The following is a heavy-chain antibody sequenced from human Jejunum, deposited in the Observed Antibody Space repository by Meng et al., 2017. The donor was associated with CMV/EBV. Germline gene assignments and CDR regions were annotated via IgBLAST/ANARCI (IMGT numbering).Heavy chain of an antibody. CDR3: ARDLPGGTKGTWLDL. CDR1: GYIFNNYG. V-gene: IGHV1-18*01. D-gene: IGHD1-14*01. J-gene: IGHJ5*02. Sequence: QDPLVQSGAEVKKPGASVKVSCKASGYIFNNYGVSWVRQAPGQGPEWMGWISAYNGNTNYAQNFQGRFTMTTDTSTSTAYMELRSLRSDDTAVYYCARDLPGGTKGTWLDLWGQGTLVTVSS. CDR2: ISAYNGNT.